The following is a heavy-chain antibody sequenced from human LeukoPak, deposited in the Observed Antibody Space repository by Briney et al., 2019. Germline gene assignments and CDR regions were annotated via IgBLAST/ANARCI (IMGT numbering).Heavy chain of an antibody. J-gene: IGHJ6*04. V-gene: IGHV3-23*01. CDR2: ISGSGGST. Sequence: GGSLRLSCAASGFTFSSYAMSWVRQAPGKGLEWVSAISGSGGSTYYADSVKGRFTISRDNSKNTLYLQMNSLRAEDTAVYYCAKTITAMVKCYYGMDVWGEGTTVTVSS. D-gene: IGHD5-18*01. CDR3: AKTITAMVKCYYGMDV. CDR1: GFTFSSYA.